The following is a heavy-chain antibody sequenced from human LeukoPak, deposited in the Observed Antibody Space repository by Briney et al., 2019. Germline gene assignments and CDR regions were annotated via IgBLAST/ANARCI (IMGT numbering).Heavy chain of an antibody. V-gene: IGHV1-2*04. D-gene: IGHD5-12*01. CDR1: GYTFTSYG. CDR3: ARGGKEDIVGTGGRYYFDY. Sequence: ASVKVSCKASGYTFTSYGINWVRQAPGQGLEWMGWINPNSGGTNYAQKFQGWVTMTRDTSISTAYMELSRLRSDDTAVYYCARGGKEDIVGTGGRYYFDYWGQGTLVTVSS. CDR2: INPNSGGT. J-gene: IGHJ4*02.